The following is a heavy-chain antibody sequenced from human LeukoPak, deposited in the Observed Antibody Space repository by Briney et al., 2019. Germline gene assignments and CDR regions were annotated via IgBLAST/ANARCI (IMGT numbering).Heavy chain of an antibody. CDR2: INWNGGST. J-gene: IGHJ6*03. CDR3: ARVFDYYYYMDV. D-gene: IGHD3-3*01. Sequence: GGSLRLSCAASGFTFDDYGMSWVRHAPGKGLEWVSGINWNGGSTGYADSVKGRFTISRDNAKNSLYLQMNSLRAEDTALYYCARVFDYYYYMDVWGKGTTVTVSS. V-gene: IGHV3-20*04. CDR1: GFTFDDYG.